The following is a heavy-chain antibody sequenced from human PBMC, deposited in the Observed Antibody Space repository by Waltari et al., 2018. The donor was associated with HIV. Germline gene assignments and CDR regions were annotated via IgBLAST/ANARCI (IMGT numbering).Heavy chain of an antibody. D-gene: IGHD5-18*01. J-gene: IGHJ4*02. CDR2: IYYDGSKK. CDR3: ARDYNYAPDY. V-gene: IGHV3-33*01. Sequence: QVQLVESGGGVVQPGRSLRLSCAECGFTFKNFAMNWVRQAPGKGLEWVGNIYYDGSKKFYGDSVRGRFTISRDNSKQILYLQMNSLRVEDTALYYCARDYNYAPDYWGQGTLVVVSS. CDR1: GFTFKNFA.